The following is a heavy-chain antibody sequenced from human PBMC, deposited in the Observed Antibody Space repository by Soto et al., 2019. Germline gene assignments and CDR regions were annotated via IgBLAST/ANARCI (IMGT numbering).Heavy chain of an antibody. J-gene: IGHJ4*02. CDR1: GGSVSSGSYY. CDR3: ARTYGSGSFFDY. Sequence: SETLSLTCTVSGGSVSSGSYYWSWNRQPPGKGLEWIGYIYYSGSTNYNPSLKSRVTISVDTSKNQFSLKLSSVTAADTAVYYCARTYGSGSFFDYWGQGTLVTVSS. CDR2: IYYSGST. V-gene: IGHV4-61*01. D-gene: IGHD3-10*01.